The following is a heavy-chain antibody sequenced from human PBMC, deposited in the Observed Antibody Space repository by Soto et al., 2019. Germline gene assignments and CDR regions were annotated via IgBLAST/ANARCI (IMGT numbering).Heavy chain of an antibody. CDR1: GFTFSTYS. J-gene: IGHJ4*02. CDR2: ISGSGNYT. V-gene: IGHV3-21*01. CDR3: AREGINNYNEYYFDS. Sequence: TGGSLRLSCAASGFTFSTYSMNWVRQAPGKGLEWVSSISGSGNYTHYADFLRGRFTISRDNAKTSLYLQMNSLRAEDTAVHYCAREGINNYNEYYFDSWGQGTVVTVSS. D-gene: IGHD4-4*01.